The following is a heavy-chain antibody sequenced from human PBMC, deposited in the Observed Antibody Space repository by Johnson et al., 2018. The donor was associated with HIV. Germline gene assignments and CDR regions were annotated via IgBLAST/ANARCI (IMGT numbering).Heavy chain of an antibody. Sequence: VQLVESGGGLVKPAWSPRLSCAASQFTFSSYYMNCVRQAPGNGLELVGQVNPNGGSTYLIDSGKDRFNISRDNAKNSLYLQMNSLRAEDTAVYYCARDGWGDLTSGRPIDSFDIWGQGTLVTVSS. CDR2: VNPNGGST. CDR1: QFTFSSYY. D-gene: IGHD6-19*01. J-gene: IGHJ3*02. CDR3: ARDGWGDLTSGRPIDSFDI. V-gene: IGHV3-25*03.